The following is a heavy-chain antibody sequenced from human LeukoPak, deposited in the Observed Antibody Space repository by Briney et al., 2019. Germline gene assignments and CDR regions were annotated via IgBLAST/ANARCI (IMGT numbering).Heavy chain of an antibody. D-gene: IGHD4-23*01. J-gene: IGHJ2*01. CDR3: ARDLRHDYGGNPDWYFDL. CDR2: ISSSSSYI. Sequence: GGSLRLSCAASGFTFSSYSMNWVRQAPGKGLEWVSSISSSSSYIYYADSVKGRFTISRDNAKNSLYLHMNSLRAEDTAVYYCARDLRHDYGGNPDWYFDLWGRGTLVTVSS. V-gene: IGHV3-21*01. CDR1: GFTFSSYS.